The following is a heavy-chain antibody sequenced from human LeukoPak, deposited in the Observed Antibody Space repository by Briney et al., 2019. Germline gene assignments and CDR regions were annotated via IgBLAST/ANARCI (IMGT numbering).Heavy chain of an antibody. CDR3: ARVGVTTPGY. CDR2: INSDGSST. V-gene: IGHV3-74*01. D-gene: IGHD4-17*01. J-gene: IGHJ4*02. CDR1: GFSSTDYP. Sequence: GGSLRLSCATSGFSSTDYPMNWVRQAPGKGLVWVSLINSDGSSTSYADSVKGRFTISRDSAKNTLYLQMNSLRAEDTAVYYCARVGVTTPGYWGQGTLVTVSS.